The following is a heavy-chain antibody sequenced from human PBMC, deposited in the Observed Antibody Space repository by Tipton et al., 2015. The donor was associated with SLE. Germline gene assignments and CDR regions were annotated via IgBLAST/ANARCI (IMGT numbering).Heavy chain of an antibody. Sequence: TLSLTCAVSGYSISSGYYWGWIRQPPGKGLEWIGSIYHSGSTYYNPSLKSRVTISVDTSKNQFSLKPSSVTAADTAVYYCASGDFSFDYWGQGTLVTVSS. D-gene: IGHD7-27*01. CDR1: GYSISSGYY. CDR3: ASGDFSFDY. CDR2: IYHSGST. J-gene: IGHJ4*02. V-gene: IGHV4-38-2*01.